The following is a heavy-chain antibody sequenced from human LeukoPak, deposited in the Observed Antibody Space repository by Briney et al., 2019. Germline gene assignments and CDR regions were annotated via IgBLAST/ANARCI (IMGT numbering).Heavy chain of an antibody. CDR2: IYHSGST. CDR3: ARYNRDSGGYGMDV. J-gene: IGHJ6*02. Sequence: PSETLSLTCAVSGASISSGGYSWSWVRQPPGKGLEWIGYIYHSGSTYYNPSLKSRVTISVDRSKNQFSLNLSSVTAADTAVYFCARYNRDSGGYGMDVWGQGTTVTVSS. D-gene: IGHD3-10*01. V-gene: IGHV4-30-2*01. CDR1: GASISSGGYS.